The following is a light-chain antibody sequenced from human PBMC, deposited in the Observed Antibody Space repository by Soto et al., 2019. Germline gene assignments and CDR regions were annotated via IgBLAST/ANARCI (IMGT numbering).Light chain of an antibody. Sequence: DIQLNQSPSALTAFVGDSVAITCGAGQSIDKYLNWYQQKPVKAPKRLIYAASSLQSGVPSGFSGSGAGTDFTLTIISLQPEDFGTYYCRQTYSTFVSFGGGTKVDIK. V-gene: IGKV1-39*01. CDR2: AAS. CDR1: QSIDKY. CDR3: RQTYSTFVS. J-gene: IGKJ4*01.